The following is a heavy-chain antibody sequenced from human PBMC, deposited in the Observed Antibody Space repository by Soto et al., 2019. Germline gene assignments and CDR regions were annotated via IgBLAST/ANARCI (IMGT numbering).Heavy chain of an antibody. CDR3: AKDVGSSGWYDGFDT. CDR2: ISWNGESI. J-gene: IGHJ5*02. Sequence: EVQLAESGGGLVQPGRCLRLSCAASGFSFGDYAMQWVRQVPGKGLEWVSSISWNGESIGYADSVKGRFTISRDNGKKSVYLQMNSLRGEDTALYYCAKDVGSSGWYDGFDTWGQGTLVTVS. D-gene: IGHD6-19*01. V-gene: IGHV3-9*01. CDR1: GFSFGDYA.